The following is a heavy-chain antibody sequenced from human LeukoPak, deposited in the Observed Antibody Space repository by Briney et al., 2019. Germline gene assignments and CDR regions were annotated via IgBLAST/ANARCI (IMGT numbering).Heavy chain of an antibody. D-gene: IGHD6-19*01. CDR1: GGSISSYY. J-gene: IGHJ6*03. V-gene: IGHV4-59*01. CDR2: IYYSGST. CDR3: ASSSIAVASASAYYYYYMDV. Sequence: SETPSLTCTVSGGSISSYYWSWIRQPPGKGLEWIGYIYYSGSTNYNPSLKSRVAISLDTSKNQFSLKLSSVTAADTAVYYCASSSIAVASASAYYYYYMDVWGKGTTVTVSS.